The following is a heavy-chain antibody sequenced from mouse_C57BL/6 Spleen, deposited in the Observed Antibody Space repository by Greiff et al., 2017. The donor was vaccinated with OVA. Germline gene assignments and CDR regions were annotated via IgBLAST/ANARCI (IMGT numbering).Heavy chain of an antibody. Sequence: QVQLQQPGAELVMPGASVKLSCKASGYTFTSYWMHWVKQRPGQGLEWIGEIDPSDSYTNYNQKFKGKSTLTVDISSSTAYMQLSSLTSEDSAVYYCARNWDRNYFDYWGQGTTLTVSS. V-gene: IGHV1-69*01. CDR2: IDPSDSYT. D-gene: IGHD4-1*01. CDR1: GYTFTSYW. CDR3: ARNWDRNYFDY. J-gene: IGHJ2*01.